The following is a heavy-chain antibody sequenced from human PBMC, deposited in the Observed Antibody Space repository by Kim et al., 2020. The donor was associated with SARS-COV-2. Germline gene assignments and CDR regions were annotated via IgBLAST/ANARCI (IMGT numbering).Heavy chain of an antibody. J-gene: IGHJ3*02. Sequence: GGSLRLSCSASGFTFSGYSMHWVRQAVGKGLEYVSGIKNNGGETYYADSVKGRFITSRDNSKNTLYLQMSSLRPEDTAVYYCVKVVEIGLVRHAFHIWGQETTVTVSS. CDR1: GFTFSGYS. CDR2: IKNNGGET. V-gene: IGHV3-64D*09. CDR3: VKVVEIGLVRHAFHI. D-gene: IGHD5-12*01.